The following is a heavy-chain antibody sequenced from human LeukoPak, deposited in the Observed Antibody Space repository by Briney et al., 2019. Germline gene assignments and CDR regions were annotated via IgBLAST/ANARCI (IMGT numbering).Heavy chain of an antibody. Sequence: ASVKVSCKVSGSTLNELSIHWVRQAPGKGLEWMGGFDPEDAEPLSALKFQDRFTMTEDTSTDTAYMELSSLISEDTAVYYCAXVLXXXXXXVRXLDCWGQGTLVTISS. CDR3: AXVLXXXXXXVRXLDC. CDR2: FDPEDAEP. CDR1: GSTLNELS. V-gene: IGHV1-24*01. J-gene: IGHJ4*02.